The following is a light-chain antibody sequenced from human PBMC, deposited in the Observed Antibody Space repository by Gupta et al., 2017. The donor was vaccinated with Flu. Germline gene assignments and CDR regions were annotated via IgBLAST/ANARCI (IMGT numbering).Light chain of an antibody. Sequence: PCSLSASVGDRVTITCRASQSISTYLYWFQQKPGKAPKLLIYSASSLRSGVPSRFSGSGSGTDFTLTISSLQPEDFATYYCRHTDSTPIIFGGGTKVEIK. J-gene: IGKJ4*01. V-gene: IGKV1-39*01. CDR3: RHTDSTPII. CDR1: QSISTY. CDR2: SAS.